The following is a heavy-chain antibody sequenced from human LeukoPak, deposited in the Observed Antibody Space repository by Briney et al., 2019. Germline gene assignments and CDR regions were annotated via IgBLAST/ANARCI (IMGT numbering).Heavy chain of an antibody. J-gene: IGHJ4*02. V-gene: IGHV4-34*01. Sequence: SETLSLTCTVSGDSISSPYYWNWIRQPPGKGLEWIGEINHRGSTTYNPSLKSRVTISLDTSKNQFSLKLGSVTAADTAVYYCARVGLDWGSIDYWGQGTLVTVSS. CDR2: INHRGST. D-gene: IGHD3/OR15-3a*01. CDR3: ARVGLDWGSIDY. CDR1: GDSISSPYY.